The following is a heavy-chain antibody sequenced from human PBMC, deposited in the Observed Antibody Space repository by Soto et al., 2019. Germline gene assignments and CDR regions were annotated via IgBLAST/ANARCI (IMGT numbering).Heavy chain of an antibody. CDR2: MSYDGTNK. Sequence: QVQLVESGGGVVQPGRSLRLSCAASGFTFSSYGMHWVRQAPGKGLEWVAVMSYDGTNKYYADSVKGRFTISRDNSKNTLCLQMNSLRAEDTAVYYCAKGGLAAAGQRNYFDYWGQGTLVTVSS. D-gene: IGHD6-13*01. CDR1: GFTFSSYG. CDR3: AKGGLAAAGQRNYFDY. J-gene: IGHJ4*02. V-gene: IGHV3-30*18.